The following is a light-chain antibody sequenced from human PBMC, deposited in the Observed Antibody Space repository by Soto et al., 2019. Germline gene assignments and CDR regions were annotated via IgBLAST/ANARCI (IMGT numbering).Light chain of an antibody. CDR2: GAS. J-gene: IGKJ1*01. Sequence: EIVMTQSPGTLSVSPGERATLSCRASQSVSSNLAWYQQKLGQAPRLLIYGASTRATGIPARFSGSGSGTEFSLTISSLQSEDFAVYYCQQYNNWPGTFGQGTKVVIK. CDR1: QSVSSN. CDR3: QQYNNWPGT. V-gene: IGKV3-15*01.